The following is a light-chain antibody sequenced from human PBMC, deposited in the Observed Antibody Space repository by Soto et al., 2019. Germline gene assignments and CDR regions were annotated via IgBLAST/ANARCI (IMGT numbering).Light chain of an antibody. J-gene: IGKJ1*01. Sequence: AYVGDRVTMGCRASKSIDNSVNGYQQPPGKEHQLLSYAASRLESGVPSRFRGIGSGTDLTLTISRLQPEDFATYYCQQSYSTRWTFGPGTKLDI. CDR1: KSIDNS. CDR3: QQSYSTRWT. CDR2: AAS. V-gene: IGKV1-39*01.